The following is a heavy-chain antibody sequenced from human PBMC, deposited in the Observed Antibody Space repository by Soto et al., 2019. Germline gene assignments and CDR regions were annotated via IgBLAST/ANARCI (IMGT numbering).Heavy chain of an antibody. CDR2: IRSKANSYAT. Sequence: EVQLVESGGGLVQPGGSRKLSGAASGFTFRGSARHWVRQASGKGLEWVGRIRSKANSYATAYAASVKGRFTISRDDSKNTAYLQMNSLKTEDTAVYYCTMGLLWFGAYWGQGTLVTVSS. CDR3: TMGLLWFGAY. V-gene: IGHV3-73*02. J-gene: IGHJ4*02. CDR1: GFTFRGSA. D-gene: IGHD3-10*01.